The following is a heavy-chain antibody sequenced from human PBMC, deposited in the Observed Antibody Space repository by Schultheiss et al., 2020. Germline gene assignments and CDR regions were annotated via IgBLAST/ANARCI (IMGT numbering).Heavy chain of an antibody. CDR2: IYHSGST. J-gene: IGHJ4*02. CDR3: ARELSYDSSGYSFDY. CDR1: GYSISSGYY. Sequence: SQTLSLTCAVSGYSISSGYYWGWIRQPPGKGLEWIGSIYHSGSTYYNPSLKSRVTISVDTSKNQFSLKLSSVTAADTAVYYCARELSYDSSGYSFDYWGQGTLVSV. D-gene: IGHD3-22*01. V-gene: IGHV4-38-2*02.